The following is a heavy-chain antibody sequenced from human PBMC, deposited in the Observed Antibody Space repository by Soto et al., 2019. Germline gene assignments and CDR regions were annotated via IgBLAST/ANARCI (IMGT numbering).Heavy chain of an antibody. CDR3: AADVVPGAYYYMDV. J-gene: IGHJ6*03. V-gene: IGHV1-58*02. Sequence: SVKVSCKASGGTFSSYAIRWVRQAPGQGLEWIGRVIVGSGITNYAQKFQERVTITRDMSTSTAYMELSSLRSEDTAVYYCAADVVPGAYYYMDVWGKGTTVTVSS. CDR2: VIVGSGIT. CDR1: GGTFSSYA. D-gene: IGHD2-2*01.